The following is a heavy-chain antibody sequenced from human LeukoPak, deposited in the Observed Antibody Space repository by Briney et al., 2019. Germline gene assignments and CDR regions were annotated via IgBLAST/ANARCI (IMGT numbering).Heavy chain of an antibody. Sequence: PGGTLRLSCAASGFTFSSYGMSWVRQAPGKGLEWVSSISSSSSYIYYADSVKGRFTISRDNAKNSLYLQMNSLRAEDTAVYYCAKLTNSWLDPWGQGTLVAVSS. CDR1: GFTFSSYG. V-gene: IGHV3-21*01. D-gene: IGHD2-2*01. CDR2: ISSSSSYI. J-gene: IGHJ5*02. CDR3: AKLTNSWLDP.